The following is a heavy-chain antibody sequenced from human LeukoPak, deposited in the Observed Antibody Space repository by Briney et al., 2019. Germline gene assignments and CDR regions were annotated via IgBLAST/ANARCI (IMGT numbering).Heavy chain of an antibody. D-gene: IGHD3-3*01. Sequence: GGSLRLSCAAAGFSFSSYWMSWVRHAPGKGLEWVANIKRDGSEKHYVDSVKCRFTISRDNAKNSLYLQMNTLRVEDTAVYYCATYFWSQAPKVYWREGDLVTVSS. V-gene: IGHV3-7*03. J-gene: IGHJ4*02. CDR2: IKRDGSEK. CDR3: ATYFWSQAPKVY. CDR1: GFSFSSYW.